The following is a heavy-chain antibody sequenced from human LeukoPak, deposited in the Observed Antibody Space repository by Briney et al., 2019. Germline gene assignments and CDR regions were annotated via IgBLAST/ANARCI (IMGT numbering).Heavy chain of an antibody. V-gene: IGHV3-23*01. CDR3: AKGSSTNSYYFGS. J-gene: IGHJ4*02. CDR2: ISGSGGTT. Sequence: PGGSLRLSCAASGFTFSSYAMSWVRQAPGKGLEWVSAISGSGGTTYYADSVKGRFTISRDNSKNTLYLQMNTLRAEDTAVYYCAKGSSTNSYYFGSWGQGTLVTVSS. D-gene: IGHD1-1*01. CDR1: GFTFSSYA.